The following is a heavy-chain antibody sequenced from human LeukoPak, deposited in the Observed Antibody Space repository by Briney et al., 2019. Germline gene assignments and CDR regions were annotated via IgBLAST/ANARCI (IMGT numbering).Heavy chain of an antibody. V-gene: IGHV3-74*01. CDR2: IRSDGGSS. D-gene: IGHD4-23*01. Sequence: GGSLRLSCAASGFTFSSYFWMHWARQAPGKGLVWVSRIRSDGGSSTYADSVKGRFTISGDNAKNTLYLQMNTLRAEDTAVYYCVRDLDLGGYSSFVSWGQGTLVTVSS. CDR3: VRDLDLGGYSSFVS. J-gene: IGHJ4*02. CDR1: GFTFSSYFW.